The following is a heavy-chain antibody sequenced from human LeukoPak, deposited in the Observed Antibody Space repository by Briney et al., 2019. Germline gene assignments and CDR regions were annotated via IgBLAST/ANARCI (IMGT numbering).Heavy chain of an antibody. J-gene: IGHJ4*02. V-gene: IGHV3-23*01. CDR3: AKDSRYCSSTSCQGRNDC. Sequence: GGSLRLSCAASGFTFSSYAMSWVRQAPGKGLEWVSAISCSGGSTYYADSVKGRFTISRDNSKNTLYLQMNSLRAEDTAVYYCAKDSRYCSSTSCQGRNDCWGQGTLVTVSS. D-gene: IGHD2-2*01. CDR1: GFTFSSYA. CDR2: ISCSGGST.